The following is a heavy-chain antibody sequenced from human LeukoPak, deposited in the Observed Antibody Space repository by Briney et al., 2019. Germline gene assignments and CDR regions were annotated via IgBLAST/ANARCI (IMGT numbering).Heavy chain of an antibody. J-gene: IGHJ4*02. CDR1: GFTFSSYA. CDR2: ISSSSSTI. D-gene: IGHD5-18*01. CDR3: ARDRGYSYGLFDY. Sequence: GGSLSLSCAASGFTFSSYAIHWVRQAPGKGRGWVSSISSSSSTIYYADSVKGRFTISRYSAENLLYLQMNSLRAEDTAVYYCARDRGYSYGLFDYWGQGTLVTVSS. V-gene: IGHV3-48*01.